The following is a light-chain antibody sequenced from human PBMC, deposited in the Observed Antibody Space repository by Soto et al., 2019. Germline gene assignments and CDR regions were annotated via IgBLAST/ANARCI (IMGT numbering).Light chain of an antibody. CDR3: QQYGSSVKT. CDR1: QSVSNNY. J-gene: IGKJ1*01. CDR2: GAS. V-gene: IGKV3-20*01. Sequence: EIVLTQSPGTLSLSPGARATLSCRASQSVSNNYLAWYQQKPGQAPSLLIFGASNRAPDIPDRFSGSGSGTDFTLTISRLEPEDFAVYFCQQYGSSVKTFGQGTKVDIK.